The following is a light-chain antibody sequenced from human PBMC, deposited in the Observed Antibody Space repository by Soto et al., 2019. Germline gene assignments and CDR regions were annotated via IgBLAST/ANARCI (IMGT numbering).Light chain of an antibody. J-gene: IGKJ1*01. CDR1: QSISTY. Sequence: DIQMTQSPSSLSASVGDRVTITCRASQSISTYLNWYQQKPGKAPKLLIHAASSLQSGVPSRFSGSGSGTDFTLTISSLQPEDFATYYCQQSFRTLRTFGQGTKVEIK. CDR2: AAS. CDR3: QQSFRTLRT. V-gene: IGKV1-39*01.